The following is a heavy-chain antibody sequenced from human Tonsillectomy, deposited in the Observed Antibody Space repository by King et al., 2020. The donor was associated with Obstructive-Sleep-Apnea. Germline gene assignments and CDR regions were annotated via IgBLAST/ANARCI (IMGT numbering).Heavy chain of an antibody. CDR3: AKDKDSSGWYADY. CDR1: GFTFEDYT. V-gene: IGHV3-9*01. J-gene: IGHJ4*02. Sequence: VQLVESVGGLVQPGRSLRLSCVASGFTFEDYTMQSVRPAPGEGLEWVSGIGWNSGSIGYVDSVKGRLTFSRDNVKKSLYLQLNSLRVEDTALYYCAKDKDSSGWYADYWGQGTLVTVSS. D-gene: IGHD6-19*01. CDR2: IGWNSGSI.